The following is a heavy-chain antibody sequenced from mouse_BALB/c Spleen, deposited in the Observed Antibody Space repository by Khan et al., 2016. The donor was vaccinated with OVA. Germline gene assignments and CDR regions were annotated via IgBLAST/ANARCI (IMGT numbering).Heavy chain of an antibody. D-gene: IGHD2-14*01. V-gene: IGHV3-8*02. Sequence: EVQLQESGPSLVKPSQTLSLTCSVTGDSITSGYWNWIRKFPGKRLEYMGYIIYTGYTYYNPSLKSRLSITRHTSKNQYYLQLNSVTDEDTATYYWARSTYRYAFVYWGQGTLVTVSA. CDR2: IIYTGYT. CDR3: ARSTYRYAFVY. CDR1: GDSITSGY. J-gene: IGHJ3*01.